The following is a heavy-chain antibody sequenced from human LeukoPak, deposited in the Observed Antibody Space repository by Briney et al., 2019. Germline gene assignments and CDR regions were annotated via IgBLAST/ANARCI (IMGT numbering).Heavy chain of an antibody. D-gene: IGHD3-16*02. Sequence: GGSLRLACAASGFTFSSYGMHWVRQAPGRGLGWVAFIRYDGSNKYYADCVKGRFTISRDNSKNTLYLQMNSRRAEYTAMYYCANEGRIIITFGGVIAYDYWGQGTLVTVSS. CDR1: GFTFSSYG. CDR3: ANEGRIIITFGGVIAYDY. V-gene: IGHV3-30*02. J-gene: IGHJ4*02. CDR2: IRYDGSNK.